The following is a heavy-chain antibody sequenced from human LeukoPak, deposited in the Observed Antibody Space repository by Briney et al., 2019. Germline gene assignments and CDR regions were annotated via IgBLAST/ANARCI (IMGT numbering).Heavy chain of an antibody. CDR3: ARDRGYGSGSYYYDY. V-gene: IGHV4-31*03. J-gene: IGHJ4*02. Sequence: SETLSLTCTVSGGSINSGGYYWSWIRQHPGKGLEWIGYIYYSGSTYYNPSLKSRITISIDTSKNQFSLKLSSVTAADTAVYYCARDRGYGSGSYYYDYWGQGTLVTVSS. CDR2: IYYSGST. D-gene: IGHD3-10*01. CDR1: GGSINSGGYY.